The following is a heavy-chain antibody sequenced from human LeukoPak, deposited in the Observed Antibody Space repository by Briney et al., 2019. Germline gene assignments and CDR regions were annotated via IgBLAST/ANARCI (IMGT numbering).Heavy chain of an antibody. CDR2: ISSSHIYI. CDR1: GFTFSSYS. Sequence: GGSLRLSCAASGFTFSSYSMNWVRQAPGKGLEWVSSISSSHIYIYYADSVKGRFTISRDNAKNSLYLQMNSLRAEDTAVYYCARRLGIAAAGPNWFDPWGQGTLVTVSS. CDR3: ARRLGIAAAGPNWFDP. D-gene: IGHD6-13*01. V-gene: IGHV3-21*01. J-gene: IGHJ5*02.